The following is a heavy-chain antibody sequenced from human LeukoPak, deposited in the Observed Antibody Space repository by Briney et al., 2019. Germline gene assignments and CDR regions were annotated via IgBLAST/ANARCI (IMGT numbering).Heavy chain of an antibody. D-gene: IGHD3/OR15-3a*01. Sequence: PSETLSLTCAVYGGSFSGYYWSWIRQPPGKGLEWIGEINHSGSTNYNPSLKSRVTISVDTSKNQFSLKLSSVTAADTAVYYCARRWTGRFDPWGQGTLVTVSS. J-gene: IGHJ5*02. V-gene: IGHV4-34*01. CDR1: GGSFSGYY. CDR2: INHSGST. CDR3: ARRWTGRFDP.